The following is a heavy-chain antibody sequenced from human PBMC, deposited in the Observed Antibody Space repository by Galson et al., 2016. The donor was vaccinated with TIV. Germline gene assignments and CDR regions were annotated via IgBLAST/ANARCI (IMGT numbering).Heavy chain of an antibody. D-gene: IGHD3-22*01. CDR2: ISAGGGST. Sequence: SLRLSCAASGFTFSSRAMTWVRQPPGKGLEWVSAISAGGGSTYYADSVQGRFTISRDNSKNTQYLQMNSLRAEDTAIYYCAKVPSSGFSYYYGLDVWGQGTTVTVSS. V-gene: IGHV3-23*01. CDR1: GFTFSSRA. J-gene: IGHJ6*02. CDR3: AKVPSSGFSYYYGLDV.